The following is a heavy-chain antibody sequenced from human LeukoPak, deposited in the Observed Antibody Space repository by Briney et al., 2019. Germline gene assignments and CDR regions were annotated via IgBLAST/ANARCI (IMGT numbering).Heavy chain of an antibody. CDR2: IYYSGST. J-gene: IGHJ5*02. V-gene: IGHV4-31*11. Sequence: SENLSLTCAVSGGSISSGGYYWSWIRQHPGKGLEWIGYIYYSGSTYYNPSLKSRVTISVDTSKNQFSLKLSSVTAADTAVYYCARALYPYYYDSSGYHAWFDPWGQGTLVTVSS. D-gene: IGHD3-22*01. CDR3: ARALYPYYYDSSGYHAWFDP. CDR1: GGSISSGGYY.